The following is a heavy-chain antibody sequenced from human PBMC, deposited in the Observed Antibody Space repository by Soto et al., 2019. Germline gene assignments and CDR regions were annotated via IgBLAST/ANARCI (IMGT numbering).Heavy chain of an antibody. J-gene: IGHJ4*02. Sequence: PGGSLRLSCAASGFTFSSYAMHWVRQAPGKGLEWVAVISYDGSNKYYADSVKGRFTISRDNSKNTLYLQMNSLRAEDTAVYYCARSSRKYYFDYWGQGTLVTAPQ. CDR3: ARSSRKYYFDY. CDR2: ISYDGSNK. V-gene: IGHV3-30-3*01. CDR1: GFTFSSYA.